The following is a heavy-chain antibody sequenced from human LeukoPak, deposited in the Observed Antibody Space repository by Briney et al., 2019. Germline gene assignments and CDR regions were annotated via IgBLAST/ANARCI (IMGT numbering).Heavy chain of an antibody. Sequence: GGSLKLSCAASGFTFSDSTIYWVRQVAGKGLEWLGHISNKANTYATAFAASVKGRFNIARDDSKNTAYLQMNSLKSEDTAVYFCSGWDGSDEYWGQGTLVTVSS. V-gene: IGHV3-73*01. CDR2: ISNKANTYAT. D-gene: IGHD3-10*01. J-gene: IGHJ4*02. CDR1: GFTFSDST. CDR3: SGWDGSDEY.